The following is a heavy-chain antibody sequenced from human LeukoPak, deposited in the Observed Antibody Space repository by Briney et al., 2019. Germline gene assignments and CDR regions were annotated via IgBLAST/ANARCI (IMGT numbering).Heavy chain of an antibody. CDR3: TRGVATAGAKFFDQ. CDR1: GYTFTAYY. Sequence: ASVKVSYKASGYTFTAYYIHWLRQAPGQGLEWLGWINPNNGGTLYAQKFQGGVTMTRDTSISAVYMELNRLTADDTAVYYCTRGVATAGAKFFDQWGQGTLVTVSS. D-gene: IGHD6-13*01. J-gene: IGHJ4*02. CDR2: INPNNGGT. V-gene: IGHV1-2*02.